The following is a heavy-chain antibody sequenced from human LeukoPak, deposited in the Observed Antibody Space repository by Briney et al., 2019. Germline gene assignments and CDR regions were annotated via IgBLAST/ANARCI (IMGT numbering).Heavy chain of an antibody. CDR1: GYTFTGYY. Sequence: SVKVSCKASGYTFTGYYMHWVRQAPGQGLEWMGWINPNSGGTNYAQKFQGRVIMTRDTSISTAYMELSSLTSDDTAVYYCARVPPSTSSSSYPVEYFQHWGQGTLVTVSS. D-gene: IGHD6-6*01. J-gene: IGHJ1*01. CDR3: ARVPPSTSSSSYPVEYFQH. CDR2: INPNSGGT. V-gene: IGHV1-2*02.